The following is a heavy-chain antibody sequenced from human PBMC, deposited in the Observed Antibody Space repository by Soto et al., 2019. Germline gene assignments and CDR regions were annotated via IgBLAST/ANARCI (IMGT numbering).Heavy chain of an antibody. CDR3: SIPSLGYCSSTSCSNGAFDI. CDR1: GGSISSYY. V-gene: IGHV4-59*08. Sequence: SETLSLTCTVSGGSISSYYWSWIRQPPGKGLEWIGYIYYSGSTNYNPSLKSRVTISVDTSKNQFSLKLSSVTAADTAVYYCSIPSLGYCSSTSCSNGAFDIWGQGTMVTVSS. D-gene: IGHD2-2*01. CDR2: IYYSGST. J-gene: IGHJ3*02.